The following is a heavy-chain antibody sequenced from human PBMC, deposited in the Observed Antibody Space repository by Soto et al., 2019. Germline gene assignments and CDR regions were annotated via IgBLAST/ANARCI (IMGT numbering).Heavy chain of an antibody. D-gene: IGHD3-22*01. CDR2: VNAGGGT. Sequence: SETLSLTCEVSGGPFSGYYWNWIRQSPGKGLEWIGQVNAGGGTNYNPSLKSRVTISEDASKNQSFLKLRSVTAADTAVYYCAREEVPQWFTKGYNGMDVWGQGTTLTVS. V-gene: IGHV4-34*01. J-gene: IGHJ6*01. CDR3: AREEVPQWFTKGYNGMDV. CDR1: GGPFSGYY.